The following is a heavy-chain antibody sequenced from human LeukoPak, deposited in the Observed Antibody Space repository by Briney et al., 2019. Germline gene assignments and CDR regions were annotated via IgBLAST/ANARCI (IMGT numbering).Heavy chain of an antibody. CDR1: GFTFSTSG. J-gene: IGHJ4*02. CDR2: IQYDDSEK. Sequence: GGSLRLSCAASGFTFSTSGMHWVRQAPGKGLEWVAFIQYDDSEKYYADSVKGRCTISRDNSKNTVYLQMNSLRAEDTAVYYCAREGGPTGIGEFDYWGQGTLVTVSS. CDR3: AREGGPTGIGEFDY. D-gene: IGHD1-26*01. V-gene: IGHV3-30*02.